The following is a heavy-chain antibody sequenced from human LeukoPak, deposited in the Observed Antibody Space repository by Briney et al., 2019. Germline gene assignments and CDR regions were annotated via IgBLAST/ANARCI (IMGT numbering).Heavy chain of an antibody. CDR1: GGTFSSYA. CDR2: IIPIFGTA. J-gene: IGHJ3*02. V-gene: IGHV1-69*13. Sequence: GASVKVSCKASGGTFSSYAISWVRQAPGQGLEWMGGIIPIFGTANYAQKFQGRVTITADESTSTAYMELSSLRSEDTAVCYCARTVGATDVGDAFDIWGQGTMVTVSS. CDR3: ARTVGATDVGDAFDI. D-gene: IGHD1-26*01.